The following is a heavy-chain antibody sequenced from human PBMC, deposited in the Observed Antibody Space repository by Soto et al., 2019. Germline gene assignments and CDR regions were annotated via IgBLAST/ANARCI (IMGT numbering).Heavy chain of an antibody. D-gene: IGHD3-3*01. Sequence: QVQLQESGPGLVKPSGTLSLTCTVSGGSISNNNWWSWVRQTPEKGLEWIGQIYHSGNTNYNPSLKSRVSMSVDKSKNQFSLKMNSATAADTAVYYCARFLSGFVGENEAFDFWGHGTLVTVSS. CDR1: GGSISNNNW. CDR3: ARFLSGFVGENEAFDF. CDR2: IYHSGNT. V-gene: IGHV4-4*02. J-gene: IGHJ4*01.